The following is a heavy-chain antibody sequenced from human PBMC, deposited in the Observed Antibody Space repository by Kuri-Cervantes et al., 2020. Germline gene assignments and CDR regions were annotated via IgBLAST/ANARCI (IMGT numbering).Heavy chain of an antibody. Sequence: GGSLRLSCAASGFTFDDYAMHWVRQAPGKGLEWVSGISWNSGSIGYADSVKGRFTISRDNSKNTLYLQMNSLRAEDTAVYYCARGSVLQLRFLFDYWGQGTLVTVSS. CDR1: GFTFDDYA. CDR3: ARGSVLQLRFLFDY. CDR2: ISWNSGSI. J-gene: IGHJ4*02. D-gene: IGHD5-18*01. V-gene: IGHV3-9*01.